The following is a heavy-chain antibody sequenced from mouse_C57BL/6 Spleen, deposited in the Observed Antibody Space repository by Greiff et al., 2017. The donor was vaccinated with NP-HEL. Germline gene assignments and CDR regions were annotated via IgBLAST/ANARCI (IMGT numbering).Heavy chain of an antibody. V-gene: IGHV1-64*01. Sequence: QVQLQQPGAELVKPGASVKLSCKASGYTFTSYWMHWVKQRPGQGLEWIGMIHPNSGSTNYNEKFKSKATLTVDKSSSTAYMQLSSLTSEDSAVYYCARGMVTTVVATYYYAMECWGPGTSVTVAS. CDR1: GYTFTSYW. D-gene: IGHD1-1*01. CDR2: IHPNSGST. CDR3: ARGMVTTVVATYYYAMEC. J-gene: IGHJ4*01.